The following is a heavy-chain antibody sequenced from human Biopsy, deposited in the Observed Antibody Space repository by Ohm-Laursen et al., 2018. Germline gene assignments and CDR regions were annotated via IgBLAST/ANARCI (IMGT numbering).Heavy chain of an antibody. CDR1: GFTLSGYA. J-gene: IGHJ5*01. Sequence: SLRLSCAASGFTLSGYAMNWVRQAPGKGLEWVSSISASSSYIHYADSVKGRFTVSRDNSKNSLYLQMNSLRAADTAIYYCATELLPPGVGGPWLDSWGQGTLVTVSS. CDR3: ATELLPPGVGGPWLDS. V-gene: IGHV3-21*06. D-gene: IGHD3-16*01. CDR2: ISASSSYI.